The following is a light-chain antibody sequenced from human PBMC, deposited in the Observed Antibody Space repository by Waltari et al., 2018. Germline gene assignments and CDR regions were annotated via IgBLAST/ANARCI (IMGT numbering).Light chain of an antibody. J-gene: IGKJ1*01. CDR3: LQDYNYPWT. CDR2: WAS. Sequence: DIVMTQSPDSLAVSLGERATINCKSSQTVLTSSNNKNYLAWYQQKPGQPPKLLIYWASTRESGVPDRFSGSGSGTDFTLTISSLQPEDFATYYCLQDYNYPWTFGQGTKVEIK. CDR1: QTVLTSSNNKNY. V-gene: IGKV4-1*01.